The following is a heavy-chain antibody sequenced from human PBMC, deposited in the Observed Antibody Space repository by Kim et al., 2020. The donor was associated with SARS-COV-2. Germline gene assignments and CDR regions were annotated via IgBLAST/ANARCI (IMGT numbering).Heavy chain of an antibody. V-gene: IGHV3-15*01. CDR3: TTDPNPYSSSWYVWRYYYYYYGMDV. D-gene: IGHD6-13*01. J-gene: IGHJ6*02. CDR2: IKSKTDGGTT. CDR1: GFTFSNAW. Sequence: GGSLRLSCAASGFTFSNAWMSWVRQAPGKGLEWVGRIKSKTDGGTTDYAAPVKGRFTISRDDSKNTLYLQMNSLKTEDTAVYYCTTDPNPYSSSWYVWRYYYYYYGMDVWGQGTTVTVSS.